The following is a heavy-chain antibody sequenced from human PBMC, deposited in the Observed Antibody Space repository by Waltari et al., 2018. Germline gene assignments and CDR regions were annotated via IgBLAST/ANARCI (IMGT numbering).Heavy chain of an antibody. D-gene: IGHD6-13*01. CDR2: INLAGST. J-gene: IGHJ3*02. Sequence: QVHLRESGPGLLKPSDTLALTCSVSGDSLGNGYYYWGWLRQDPGKGLEWIGSINLAGSTYYNPSLQSRLTISVDTSKNQFFLRLSSVTAADTAVYYCAREVGGSSWSTIPRGDAFDIWGQGTLVTVSS. V-gene: IGHV4-39*07. CDR1: GDSLGNGYYY. CDR3: AREVGGSSWSTIPRGDAFDI.